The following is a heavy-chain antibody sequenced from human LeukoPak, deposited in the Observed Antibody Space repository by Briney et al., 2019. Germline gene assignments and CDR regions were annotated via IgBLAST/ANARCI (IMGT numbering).Heavy chain of an antibody. CDR1: GYTFTSYD. D-gene: IGHD2-15*01. CDR2: MNPNSGNT. J-gene: IGHJ5*02. Sequence: ASVKVSCKASGYTFTSYDINWVRQATGQGLEWMGWMNPNSGNTGYAQKFQGRVTMTRNTSISTAYMELSSPRSEDTAVYYCARRHPDCSGGSCYWFDPWGQGTLVTVSS. V-gene: IGHV1-8*01. CDR3: ARRHPDCSGGSCYWFDP.